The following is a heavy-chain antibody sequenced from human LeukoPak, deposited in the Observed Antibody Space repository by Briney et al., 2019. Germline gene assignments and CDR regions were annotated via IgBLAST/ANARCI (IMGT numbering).Heavy chain of an antibody. CDR2: IIPIFGTA. J-gene: IGHJ4*02. D-gene: IGHD5-24*01. CDR1: GGTFSSYA. Sequence: SVKVSCKASGGTFSSYAISWVRQAPGQGLEWMGGIIPIFGTANYAQKFQGRVTITADESTSTAYMELSSLRSEDTAVYYCARGLGDGYTVDPLSPFDYWGQGTLVTVSS. V-gene: IGHV1-69*13. CDR3: ARGLGDGYTVDPLSPFDY.